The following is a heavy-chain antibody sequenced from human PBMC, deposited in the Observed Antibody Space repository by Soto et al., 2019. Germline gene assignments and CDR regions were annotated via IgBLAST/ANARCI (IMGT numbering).Heavy chain of an antibody. V-gene: IGHV5-51*01. CDR1: GYTFTNYW. Sequence: GESLKISCKGSGYTFTNYWIVWVRQMPGKGPEWMGIIYPGDSDTKYNPSFQGQVTISADKSITTTYLQWSSLKASDTAIYYCAASIFYYGMDVWGQGTTVTVSS. CDR3: AASIFYYGMDV. CDR2: IYPGDSDT. J-gene: IGHJ6*02.